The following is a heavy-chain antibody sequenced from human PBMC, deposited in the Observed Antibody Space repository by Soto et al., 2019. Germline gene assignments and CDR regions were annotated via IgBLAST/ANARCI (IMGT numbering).Heavy chain of an antibody. CDR1: GGSISSSSYY. V-gene: IGHV4-39*01. J-gene: IGHJ6*02. Sequence: SETLSLTCTVSGGSISSSSYYWGWIRQPPGKGLEWIGSIYYSGSTYYNPSLKSRVTISVDTSKNQFSLKLSSVTAADTAVYYCARHGITMVRGVRRGPYYYYGMDVWGQGTTVTVSS. D-gene: IGHD3-10*01. CDR2: IYYSGST. CDR3: ARHGITMVRGVRRGPYYYYGMDV.